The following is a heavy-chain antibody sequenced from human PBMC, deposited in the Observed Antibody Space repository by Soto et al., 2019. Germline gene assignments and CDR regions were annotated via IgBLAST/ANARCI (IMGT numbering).Heavy chain of an antibody. CDR3: ARGNPFNYAGFDV. J-gene: IGHJ6*02. CDR2: MNAKSGDT. Sequence: QAHLEQSGAELKRPGASVKVSCKASGYTFRDFDIHWLRPAPGQGPEWMGWMNAKSGDTFFAQRFQGKFNMTWDTSVSTAYMEVGSLTSDDTAIYYCARGNPFNYAGFDVWGQGTTVAVSS. CDR1: GYTFRDFD. D-gene: IGHD3-16*01. V-gene: IGHV1-8*01.